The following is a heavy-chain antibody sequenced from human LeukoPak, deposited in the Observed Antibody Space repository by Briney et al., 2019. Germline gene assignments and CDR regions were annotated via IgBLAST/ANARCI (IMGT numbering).Heavy chain of an antibody. Sequence: SVKVSCKASGCTFSSYAISWVRQAPGQGLEWMGGIIPIFGTANYAQKFQGRVTITADKSTSTAYMELSSLRSEDTAVYYCAGEKASIAAHWGQGTLVTVSS. V-gene: IGHV1-69*06. D-gene: IGHD6-6*01. CDR1: GCTFSSYA. J-gene: IGHJ4*02. CDR3: AGEKASIAAH. CDR2: IIPIFGTA.